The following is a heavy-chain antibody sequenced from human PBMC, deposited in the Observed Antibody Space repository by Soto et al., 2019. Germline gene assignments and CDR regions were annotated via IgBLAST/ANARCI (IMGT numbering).Heavy chain of an antibody. CDR3: ARGTLPTWYSSGWYFDY. D-gene: IGHD6-19*01. Sequence: ASETLSLTCTVSGGSISSYYWSWIRQPPGKGLEWIGYIYYSGSTNYNPSLKSRVTISVDTSKNQFSLKLSSVTAADTAVYYCARGTLPTWYSSGWYFDYWGQGTLVTVSS. CDR1: GGSISSYY. J-gene: IGHJ4*02. V-gene: IGHV4-59*01. CDR2: IYYSGST.